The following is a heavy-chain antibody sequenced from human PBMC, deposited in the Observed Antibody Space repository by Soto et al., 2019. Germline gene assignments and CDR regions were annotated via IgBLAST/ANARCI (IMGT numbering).Heavy chain of an antibody. V-gene: IGHV4-39*01. D-gene: IGHD2-15*01. CDR1: GGSISSNGHY. CDR2: INYSGNT. CDR3: ASSGSCYCQDY. Sequence: QLQLQESGPGLVKPSETLSLTCTVSGGSISSNGHYWGWIRQPPGKGLEWIGSINYSGNTYYNPSLRGRLTISVDTSQNQFSLNGTSLTATDTAVYYCASSGSCYCQDYWGQGTLVTVSS. J-gene: IGHJ4*02.